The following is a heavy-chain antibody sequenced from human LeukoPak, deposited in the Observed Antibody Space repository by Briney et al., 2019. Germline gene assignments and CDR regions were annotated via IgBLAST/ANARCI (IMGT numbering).Heavy chain of an antibody. D-gene: IGHD3-22*01. Sequence: GSLRLSCAASGFTFSNYGLTWVRQAPGKGLEWVSTISGAGGVTYYADSVKGRFTISRDNSKNTLYVQMNSLRAEDTATYFCARDKYNSAWSHEWLDPWGQGTRVTVSS. CDR2: ISGAGGVT. CDR1: GFTFSNYG. CDR3: ARDKYNSAWSHEWLDP. J-gene: IGHJ5*02. V-gene: IGHV3-23*01.